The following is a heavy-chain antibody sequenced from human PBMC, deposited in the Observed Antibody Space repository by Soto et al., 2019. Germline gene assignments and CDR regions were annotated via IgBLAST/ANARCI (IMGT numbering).Heavy chain of an antibody. V-gene: IGHV3-48*02. CDR3: ARCITMVRGVIGYHYYYYGMDG. J-gene: IGHJ6*02. Sequence: EVQLVESGGGLVQPGGSLRLSCAASGFTFSSYSMNWVRQAPGKGLEWVSYISSSSSTIYYADSVKGRFTISRDNAKNSLYLQMNSLRDEDTAVYYCARCITMVRGVIGYHYYYYGMDGWGQGTTVTVSS. D-gene: IGHD3-10*01. CDR1: GFTFSSYS. CDR2: ISSSSSTI.